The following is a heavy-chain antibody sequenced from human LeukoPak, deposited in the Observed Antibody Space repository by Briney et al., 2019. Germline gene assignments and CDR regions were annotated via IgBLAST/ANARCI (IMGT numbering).Heavy chain of an antibody. V-gene: IGHV4-59*01. J-gene: IGHJ4*02. CDR2: IYYSGST. CDR1: GGSISSYY. CDR3: ARRNDSSGYYPKTKYYFDY. D-gene: IGHD3-22*01. Sequence: KPSETLSLTCTVSGGSISSYYWSWIRQPPGKGLEWIGYIYYSGSTNYNPSLKSRVTISVDTSKNQFSLKLSSVTAADTAVYYCARRNDSSGYYPKTKYYFDYWGQGTLVTVSS.